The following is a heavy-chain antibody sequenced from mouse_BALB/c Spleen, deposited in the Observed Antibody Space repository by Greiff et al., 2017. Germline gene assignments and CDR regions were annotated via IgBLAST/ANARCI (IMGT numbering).Heavy chain of an antibody. CDR2: ISSGGSYT. CDR1: GFTFSSYG. CDR3: ARHAEDERDYAMDY. Sequence: EVMLVESGGDLVKPGGSLKLSCAASGFTFSSYGMSWVRQTPDKRLEWVATISSGGSYTYYPDSVKGRFTISRDNAKNTLYLQMSSLKSEDTAMYYCARHAEDERDYAMDYWGQGTSVTVSS. J-gene: IGHJ4*01. V-gene: IGHV5-6*01.